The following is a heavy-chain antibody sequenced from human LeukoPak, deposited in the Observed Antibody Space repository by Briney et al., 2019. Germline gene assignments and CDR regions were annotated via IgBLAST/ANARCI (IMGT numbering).Heavy chain of an antibody. CDR2: IYTSGST. CDR3: ARRQKTVTARHYYYYMDV. CDR1: GGSISSDNYY. D-gene: IGHD4-11*01. V-gene: IGHV4-61*02. Sequence: SQTLSLTCTVSGGSISSDNYYWTWIRQPAGKGLECIGRIYTSGSTNYNHSLKSRVTISVDTSKNQFSLKLSSVTAAGTAVYYCARRQKTVTARHYYYYMDVWGKGTTVTVSS. J-gene: IGHJ6*03.